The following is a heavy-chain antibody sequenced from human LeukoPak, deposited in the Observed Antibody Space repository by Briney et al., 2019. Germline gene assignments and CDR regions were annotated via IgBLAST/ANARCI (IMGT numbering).Heavy chain of an antibody. V-gene: IGHV3-15*01. CDR1: GFTFTNAW. CDR2: IKSKTDGETT. Sequence: GGSLRLSCVDSGFTFTNAWMSWVRQAPGKGLEWIGRIKSKTDGETTNYAEPVRGRFTISRDDYKSAVYLQMNSLKIEDTAVYYCTTDLGTYYHGSQRLIPIDYWGQGTLVTVSS. D-gene: IGHD3-10*01. J-gene: IGHJ4*02. CDR3: TTDLGTYYHGSQRLIPIDY.